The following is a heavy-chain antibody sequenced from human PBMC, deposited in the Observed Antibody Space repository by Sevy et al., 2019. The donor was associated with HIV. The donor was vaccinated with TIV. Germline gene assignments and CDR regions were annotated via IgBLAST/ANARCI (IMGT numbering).Heavy chain of an antibody. D-gene: IGHD3-10*01. J-gene: IGHJ3*02. CDR2: ISSSSNYI. CDR3: AGDRREMVKGADDSFHI. V-gene: IGHV3-21*01. CDR1: GFTFSRSS. Sequence: GGSLRLSCIASGFTFSRSSMNWVRQAPGKGLEWVSSISSSSNYIYYADSMKGRFTISRDNAENSLYLQMNSLRAEDTAVYYCAGDRREMVKGADDSFHIWGQGTMVTVSS.